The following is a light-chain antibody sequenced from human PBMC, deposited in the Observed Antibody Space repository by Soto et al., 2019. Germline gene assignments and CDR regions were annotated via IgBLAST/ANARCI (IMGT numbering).Light chain of an antibody. CDR2: EVT. CDR1: SSDVGSYNV. Sequence: QSALTQPASVSGSPGQSFTISCTGTSSDVGSYNVVSWYQQHPGKAPKLMIYEVTKRPSGVSHRFSGSKSGNTASLTISGLQAEDGADYYCCSYASSRTVVFGGGTKLTVL. J-gene: IGLJ2*01. CDR3: CSYASSRTVV. V-gene: IGLV2-23*02.